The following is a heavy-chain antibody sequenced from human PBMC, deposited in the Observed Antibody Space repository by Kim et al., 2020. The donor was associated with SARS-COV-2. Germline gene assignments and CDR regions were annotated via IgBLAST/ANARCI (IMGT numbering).Heavy chain of an antibody. J-gene: IGHJ4*02. CDR1: GGSVSSGSYY. CDR3: ARALRPHLTVAHFDY. Sequence: SETLSLTCTVSGGSVSSGSYYWSRIRQPPGKGLEWIAYIYYSGSTSYNPSLKSRLTISVDTSKNQFSLKLSSVTAADTAVYYCARALRPHLTVAHFDYWGQGTLVTVSS. V-gene: IGHV4-61*01. CDR2: IYYSGST. D-gene: IGHD3-9*01.